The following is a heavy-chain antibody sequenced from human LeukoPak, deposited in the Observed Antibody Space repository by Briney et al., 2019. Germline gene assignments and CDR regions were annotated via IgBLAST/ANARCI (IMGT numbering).Heavy chain of an antibody. Sequence: SSETLSLTCTVSGGSISSSSYYWGWIRQPPGKGLEWIGSIYYSGSTYYNPSLKSRVTISVDTSKNQFSLKLSSVTAADTAVYYCARVESGGGSLIYYYYYMDVWGKGTTVTVSS. CDR1: GGSISSSSYY. CDR3: ARVESGGGSLIYYYYYMDV. D-gene: IGHD2-15*01. J-gene: IGHJ6*03. CDR2: IYYSGST. V-gene: IGHV4-39*07.